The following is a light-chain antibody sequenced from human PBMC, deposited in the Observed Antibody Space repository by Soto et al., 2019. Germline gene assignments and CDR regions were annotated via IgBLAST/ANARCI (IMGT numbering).Light chain of an antibody. Sequence: QAVVTQPPSASGTPGQRVTISCSGSSSNIGSNYVYWYQHLPGTAPKLLIYRNNQRPSGVPDRFSGSKSGTSASLAISGLRSEDEADYYCAAWDDSLSVHVVFGGGTKLTVL. V-gene: IGLV1-47*01. J-gene: IGLJ2*01. CDR2: RNN. CDR1: SSNIGSNY. CDR3: AAWDDSLSVHVV.